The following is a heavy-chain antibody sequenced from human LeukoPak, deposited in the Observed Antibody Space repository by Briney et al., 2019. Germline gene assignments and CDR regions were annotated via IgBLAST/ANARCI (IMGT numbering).Heavy chain of an antibody. J-gene: IGHJ4*02. CDR1: GFTFDDYA. D-gene: IGHD5-12*01. Sequence: GGSLRLSCAASGFTFDDYAMLWVRQATGKGLEWVSGISWNSGSIGYADSVKGRFTISRDNAKNSLYLQMNSLRAEDTALYYCAKDRGGYDSSYFDYWGQGTLVTVSS. CDR2: ISWNSGSI. CDR3: AKDRGGYDSSYFDY. V-gene: IGHV3-9*01.